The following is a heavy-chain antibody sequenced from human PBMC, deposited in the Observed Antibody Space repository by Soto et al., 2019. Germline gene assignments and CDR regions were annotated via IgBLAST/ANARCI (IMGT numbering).Heavy chain of an antibody. D-gene: IGHD6-25*01. CDR2: INGGGTT. CDR1: GFTFSNYV. CDR3: AKDQSGYGRFDY. J-gene: IGHJ4*02. V-gene: IGHV3-23*01. Sequence: GGSLRLSCAASGFTFSNYVMNWVRQAPGKGLEWVSAINGGGTTYYIDSVKGRFTISRDNSKNMVYLQMNSLRAEDTAIYYCAKDQSGYGRFDYWGQGAQVTVSS.